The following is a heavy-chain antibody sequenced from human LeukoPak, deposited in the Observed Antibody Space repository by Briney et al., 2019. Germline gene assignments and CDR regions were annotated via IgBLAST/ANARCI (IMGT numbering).Heavy chain of an antibody. D-gene: IGHD3-22*01. CDR2: MNPNSGNT. J-gene: IGHJ4*02. Sequence: ASVKVSCKASGYTFISYDINWVRQATGQGLEWMGWMNPNSGNTGYAQKFQGRVTMTRDTSISTAYMELSSLRSEDTAVYYCARVGRDEYYYDSSGYYGIDYWGQGTLVTVSS. CDR3: ARVGRDEYYYDSSGYYGIDY. CDR1: GYTFISYD. V-gene: IGHV1-8*01.